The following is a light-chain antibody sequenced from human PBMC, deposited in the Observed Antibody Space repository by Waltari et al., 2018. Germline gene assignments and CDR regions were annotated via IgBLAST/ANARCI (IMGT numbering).Light chain of an antibody. CDR3: QTWASGIVV. CDR2: VKSDGSH. Sequence: QLVVTQSPSASASLGASVKLTCTLSSGHSNYAIAWHRQQPEKGPRYLMKVKSDGSHTKGDGIPYRFSGSSSGAGRYLTISSLQSEDEADYYCQTWASGIVVFGGGTKLTVL. J-gene: IGLJ2*01. CDR1: SGHSNYA. V-gene: IGLV4-69*01.